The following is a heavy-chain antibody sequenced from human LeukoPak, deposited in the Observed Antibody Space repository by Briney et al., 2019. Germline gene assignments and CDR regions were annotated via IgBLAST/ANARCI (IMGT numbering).Heavy chain of an antibody. Sequence: GGSLRLSCAASGITFSSYGIHWVRQAPGKGLEWVAFIRFDGSNNYYADSVKGRFTISRDNSKNTLYLQMNSLRAEDTAVYYCAKDGGGYYPYYYYYMDVWGKGTTVTISS. CDR1: GITFSSYG. CDR3: AKDGGGYYPYYYYYMDV. J-gene: IGHJ6*03. D-gene: IGHD3-22*01. CDR2: IRFDGSNN. V-gene: IGHV3-30*02.